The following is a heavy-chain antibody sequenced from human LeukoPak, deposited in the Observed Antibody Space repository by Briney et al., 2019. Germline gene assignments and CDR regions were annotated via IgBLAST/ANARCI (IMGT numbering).Heavy chain of an antibody. CDR1: GFAFSAYW. CDR3: VRDLVFVWTPGDDFDF. Sequence: GGSLRLSCAASGFAFSAYWMHWVRQAPGKGLEWVARINEDATTISYADSVKGRFIISRDNTKKSLYLQMDNLSAEDTAVYYCVRDLVFVWTPGDDFDFWGQGTLVIVSS. V-gene: IGHV3-74*01. D-gene: IGHD3-16*01. J-gene: IGHJ4*02. CDR2: INEDATTI.